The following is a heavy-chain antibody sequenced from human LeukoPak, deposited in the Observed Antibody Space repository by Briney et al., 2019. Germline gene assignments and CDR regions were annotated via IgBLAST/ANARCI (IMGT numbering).Heavy chain of an antibody. V-gene: IGHV3-23*01. Sequence: GGSLRLSCAAPGFTFGSYSMSWVRQAPGKGLEWVSTISGSGGNTYYADSVKGRFTISRDNSKNTLYLQLNSLRAEDTAVYYCAKEEGSTISYWGQGTLVTVSS. J-gene: IGHJ4*02. CDR3: AKEEGSTISY. D-gene: IGHD2/OR15-2a*01. CDR2: ISGSGGNT. CDR1: GFTFGSYS.